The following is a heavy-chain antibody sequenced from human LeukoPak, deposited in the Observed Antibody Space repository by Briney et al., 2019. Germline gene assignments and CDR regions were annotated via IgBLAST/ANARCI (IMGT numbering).Heavy chain of an antibody. J-gene: IGHJ4*02. V-gene: IGHV3-23*01. CDR1: GFTFSSYA. CDR2: ISGSGGST. Sequence: GGSLRLPCAASGFTFSSYAMSWIRQAPGKGLEWVSAISGSGGSTYYADSVKGRFTISRDNSKNTLYLQMNSLRAEDTAVYYCAKDLSSVPAAMPFDYWGQGTLVTVSS. D-gene: IGHD2-2*01. CDR3: AKDLSSVPAAMPFDY.